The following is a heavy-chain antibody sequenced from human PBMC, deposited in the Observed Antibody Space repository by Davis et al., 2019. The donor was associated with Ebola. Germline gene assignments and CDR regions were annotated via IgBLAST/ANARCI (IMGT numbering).Heavy chain of an antibody. CDR2: ISFGSSYI. CDR1: GFYFSGHT. CDR3: AKDIHSGPNYYGMDV. V-gene: IGHV3-21*01. Sequence: GGSLRLSCAASGFYFSGHTMNWVRQAPGKGLEWVSSISFGSSYIYYADSVKGRFTISRDNSKKTLYLQMNSLRAEDTAVYYCAKDIHSGPNYYGMDVWGQGTAVTVSS. J-gene: IGHJ6*02. D-gene: IGHD2-21*01.